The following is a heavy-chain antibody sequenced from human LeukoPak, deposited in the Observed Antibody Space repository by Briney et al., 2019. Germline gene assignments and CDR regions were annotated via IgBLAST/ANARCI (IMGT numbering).Heavy chain of an antibody. CDR3: VTSGCSGATCYFYFDY. CDR2: INYRGTNM. CDR1: GFPFSRYS. D-gene: IGHD2-15*01. V-gene: IGHV3-21*01. Sequence: GGSLRLPCAASGFPFSRYSMNWVRQAPTKGLEWGSSINYRGTNMYYADSVKGRFTISRDNAKNSLFLQMNSLRPEDTAVYYCVTSGCSGATCYFYFDYWGEGTLVTVSS. J-gene: IGHJ4*02.